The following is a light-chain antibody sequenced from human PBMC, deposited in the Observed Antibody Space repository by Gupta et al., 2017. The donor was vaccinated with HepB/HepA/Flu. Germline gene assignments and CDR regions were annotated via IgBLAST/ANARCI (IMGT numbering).Light chain of an antibody. V-gene: IGLV7-43*01. CDR2: YTV. Sequence: QTVVTQEPSLTVSPGGTVTLTCASSTGTVTSDYFANWFQQKPGQPPLALMVYTVNKHSSNPARGSASLLAGTAAPQISGVQPEDDADYYYLISFGSCGGLFGGGTKLTVL. CDR3: LISFGSCGGL. J-gene: IGLJ3*02. CDR1: TGTVTSDYF.